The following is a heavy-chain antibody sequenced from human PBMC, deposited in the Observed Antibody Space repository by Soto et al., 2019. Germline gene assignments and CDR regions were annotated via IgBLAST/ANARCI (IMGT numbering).Heavy chain of an antibody. V-gene: IGHV4-4*07. CDR2: IYTSGST. CDR3: ASIAHKSSWEAPDDAFDI. J-gene: IGHJ3*02. CDR1: GGSISSYY. Sequence: SETLSLTCTVSGGSISSYYWSWIRQPAGKGLEWIGRIYTSGSTNYNPSLKSRVTMSVDTSKNQFSLKLSSVTAADTAVYYCASIAHKSSWEAPDDAFDIWRQGTMVTVSS. D-gene: IGHD6-13*01.